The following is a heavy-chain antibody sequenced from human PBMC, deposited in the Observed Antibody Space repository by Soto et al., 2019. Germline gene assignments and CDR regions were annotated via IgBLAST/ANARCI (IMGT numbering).Heavy chain of an antibody. J-gene: IGHJ4*02. V-gene: IGHV3-7*01. CDR1: GNYW. Sequence: EVQLVASGGDLVQPGGSLRLSCAASGNYWINWVRQAPGKGLEWVANIKQNGSQKNYVDSVKGRFSVSRDNAKNSVYLQMDSLRVDDTAVYYCGRGGGYLSDYWGQGTLVTVSS. CDR2: IKQNGSQK. CDR3: GRGGGYLSDY. D-gene: IGHD2-21*01.